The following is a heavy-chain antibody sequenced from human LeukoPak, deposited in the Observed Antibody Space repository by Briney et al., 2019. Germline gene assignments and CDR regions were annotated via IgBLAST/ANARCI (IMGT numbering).Heavy chain of an antibody. D-gene: IGHD5-18*01. Sequence: SETLSLTCTVSGGSISSYYWSWIRQPPGKGLEWIGYIYYSGSTNYNPSLKSRGTISVATSKNQFSLKLSSVTAADTAVYYCARGRGYSYGYRVDYWGQGTLVTVSS. V-gene: IGHV4-59*01. CDR2: IYYSGST. CDR3: ARGRGYSYGYRVDY. J-gene: IGHJ4*02. CDR1: GGSISSYY.